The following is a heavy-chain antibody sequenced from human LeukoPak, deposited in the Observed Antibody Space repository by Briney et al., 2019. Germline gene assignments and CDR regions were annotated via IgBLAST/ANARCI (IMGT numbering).Heavy chain of an antibody. J-gene: IGHJ6*03. V-gene: IGHV3-20*04. D-gene: IGHD3-22*01. CDR1: GLTFDDYG. CDR3: ARAEYYYDSSGYYPRYYNYYYMDV. Sequence: GGSLRLSCAASGLTFDDYGMSWVRQAPGKGLEWVSGINWNGSSTGYADSVKGRFTISRDNAKNSLYLQMNSLRAEDTAVFYCARAEYYYDSSGYYPRYYNYYYMDVWGKGTTVTISS. CDR2: INWNGSST.